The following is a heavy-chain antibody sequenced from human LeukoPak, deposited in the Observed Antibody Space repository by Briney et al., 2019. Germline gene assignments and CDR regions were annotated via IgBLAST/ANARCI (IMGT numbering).Heavy chain of an antibody. Sequence: SETLSLTCSVSGGSISSGGYYWSWLRQHPGKGLEWVGDIYYRGSTYYNASLKSRVNISVDTSKKQFSLKLSSVTAADTAVYYCASGSYHFLDYWGQGTLVTVSS. D-gene: IGHD1-26*01. J-gene: IGHJ4*02. CDR2: IYYRGST. CDR1: GGSISSGGYY. V-gene: IGHV4-31*03. CDR3: ASGSYHFLDY.